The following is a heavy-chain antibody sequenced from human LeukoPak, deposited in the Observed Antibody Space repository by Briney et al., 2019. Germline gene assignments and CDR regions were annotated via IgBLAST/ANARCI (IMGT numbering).Heavy chain of an antibody. Sequence: PGGSLRLSCAASGFIFSNYWMHWVRQAPGKGLVWVSRVNNDGSSTTYADSVKGRFTISRDNATNTLYLQMNSLRAEDTAVYYCAKGGLRVTDYWGQGTLVTVSS. V-gene: IGHV3-74*03. J-gene: IGHJ4*02. CDR2: VNNDGSST. D-gene: IGHD5/OR15-5a*01. CDR3: AKGGLRVTDY. CDR1: GFIFSNYW.